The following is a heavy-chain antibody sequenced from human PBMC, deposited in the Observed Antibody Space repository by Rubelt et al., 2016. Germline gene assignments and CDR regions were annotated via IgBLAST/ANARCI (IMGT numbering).Heavy chain of an antibody. CDR2: IGSTGDT. D-gene: IGHD6-6*01. J-gene: IGHJ4*02. CDR1: GFIFSIYD. CDR3: ARAQKGNSSPDY. V-gene: IGHV3-13*01. Sequence: EVQLVGSGGGLVQPGGSLRLSCEASGFIFSIYDMHWVRQTTGKGLEWVSAIGSTGDTNYLGSVKGRLPTSRDNAKNSLYLQINNLRAEDTAVYYCARAQKGNSSPDYWGQENLVTVSS.